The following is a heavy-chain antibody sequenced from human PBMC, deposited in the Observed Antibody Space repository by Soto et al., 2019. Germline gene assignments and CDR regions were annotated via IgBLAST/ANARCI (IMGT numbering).Heavy chain of an antibody. CDR2: ISYDGSNK. CDR1: GFTFSSYG. CDR3: AKWAIDGGYNDDY. Sequence: QVQLVESGGGVVQPGRSLRLSCAASGFTFSSYGMHWVRQAPGKGLEWVAVISYDGSNKYYADSVKGRFTISRDNSKNTLYLQMNSLRAEDTAVYYCAKWAIDGGYNDDYWGQGTLVTVSS. D-gene: IGHD4-17*01. V-gene: IGHV3-30*18. J-gene: IGHJ4*02.